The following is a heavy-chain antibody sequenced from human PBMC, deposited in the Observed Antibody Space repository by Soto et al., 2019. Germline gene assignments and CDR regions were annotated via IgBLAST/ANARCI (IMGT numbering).Heavy chain of an antibody. D-gene: IGHD2-15*01. Sequence: QVQLVQSGAEVKKPGSSVKVSCKASGGAFSDYAFSWVRQAPGQGLEWLGGIMPIFRAPDYAQKFQGRVTITAEEFTRTAYMEMNSLRSEDTAVYYWASWLKGPDIGNYYYGMDVWGQGPTVTVS. V-gene: IGHV1-69*12. CDR3: ASWLKGPDIGNYYYGMDV. CDR2: IMPIFRAP. CDR1: GGAFSDYA. J-gene: IGHJ6*02.